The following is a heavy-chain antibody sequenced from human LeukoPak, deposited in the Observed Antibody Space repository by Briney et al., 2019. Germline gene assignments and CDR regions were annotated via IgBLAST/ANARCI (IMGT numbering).Heavy chain of an antibody. D-gene: IGHD3-22*01. V-gene: IGHV6-1*01. J-gene: IGHJ4*02. Sequence: SQTLSLTCAISGDSVSSNSAAWNWIRQSPSRGLEWLGRTYYRSKWSNDYAVSVKSRITINPDTSRNQFSLQLNSVTPEDTAVYYCARYYYDSRGYYYYYFDYWGQGTLVTVSS. CDR2: TYYRSKWSN. CDR1: GDSVSSNSAA. CDR3: ARYYYDSRGYYYYYFDY.